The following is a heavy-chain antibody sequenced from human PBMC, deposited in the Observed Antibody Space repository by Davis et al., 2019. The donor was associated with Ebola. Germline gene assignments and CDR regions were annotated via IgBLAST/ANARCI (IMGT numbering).Heavy chain of an antibody. CDR3: AREPTIPGIAAGGFDY. D-gene: IGHD6-13*01. CDR1: GFTFSSYA. Sequence: GESLKISCAASGFTFSSYAMHWVRQAPGKGLEWVAVISYDGSNKYYADSVKGRFTISRDNSKNTLYLQMNSLRAEDTAVYYCAREPTIPGIAAGGFDYWGQGTLVTVSS. J-gene: IGHJ4*02. CDR2: ISYDGSNK. V-gene: IGHV3-30-3*01.